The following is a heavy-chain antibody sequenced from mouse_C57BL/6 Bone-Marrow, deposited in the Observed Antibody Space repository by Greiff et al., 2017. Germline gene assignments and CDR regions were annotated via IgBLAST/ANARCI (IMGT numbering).Heavy chain of an antibody. J-gene: IGHJ1*03. V-gene: IGHV3-6*01. Sequence: EVHLVESGPGLVKPSQSLSLTCSVTGYSITSGYYWNWIRQFPGNKLEWMGYISYDGSNNYNPSLKNRISITRDTSKNQFFLKLNSVTTEDTATYYCASLIYYDYDGWYFDVWGTGTTVTVS. CDR1: GYSITSGYY. CDR3: ASLIYYDYDGWYFDV. CDR2: ISYDGSN. D-gene: IGHD2-4*01.